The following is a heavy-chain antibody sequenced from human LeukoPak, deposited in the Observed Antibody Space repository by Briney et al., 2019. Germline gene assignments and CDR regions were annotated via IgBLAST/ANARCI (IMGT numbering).Heavy chain of an antibody. CDR1: GFTFSSYW. CDR2: IKQDGSEK. V-gene: IGHV3-7*01. D-gene: IGHD3-10*01. Sequence: GGSLRLSCAASGFTFSSYWMSWVRQAPGKGLEWVANIKQDGSEKYYVDSVKGRFTISRDNAKNSLYLQMNSLRAEDTAVYYCARAPPGALLWFGESDFDYRGQGTLVTVSS. J-gene: IGHJ4*02. CDR3: ARAPPGALLWFGESDFDY.